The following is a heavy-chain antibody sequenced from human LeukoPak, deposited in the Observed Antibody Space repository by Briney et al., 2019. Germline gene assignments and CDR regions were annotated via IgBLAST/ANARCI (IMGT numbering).Heavy chain of an antibody. CDR1: GGTFSSYA. CDR3: ARDVGLAGPFDY. Sequence: GASVKVSCKASGGTFSSYAISWVRQAPGQGLEWMGRIIPILGIANYAQKFQGRVTITADKSTSTAYMELSSLRSEGTAVYYCARDVGLAGPFDYWGQGTLVTVSS. J-gene: IGHJ4*02. CDR2: IIPILGIA. D-gene: IGHD3/OR15-3a*01. V-gene: IGHV1-69*04.